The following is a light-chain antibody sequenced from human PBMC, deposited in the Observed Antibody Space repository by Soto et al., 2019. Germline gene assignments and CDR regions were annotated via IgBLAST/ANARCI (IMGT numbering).Light chain of an antibody. CDR3: QQYNVWPLT. V-gene: IGKV3-15*01. J-gene: IGKJ4*01. CDR1: QSVNSN. CDR2: VAS. Sequence: EIVMTQSPATLSASPGERATLSCRASQSVNSNLAWYQQKPGQTPKLLIYVASTRATGIPARFSGSGSGTEFTLTISSLQSEDFAIYYCQQYNVWPLTFGGGTKVEFK.